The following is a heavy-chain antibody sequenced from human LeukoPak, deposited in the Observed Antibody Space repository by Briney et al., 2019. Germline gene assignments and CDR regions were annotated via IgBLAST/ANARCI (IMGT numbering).Heavy chain of an antibody. Sequence: ASVKVSCKASGYTFTSYAMNWVRQAPGQGLEWMGWINTNTGNPTYAQGFTGRFVFSLDTSVSTAYLQISSLKAEDTAVYYCAIPGPILTGYYYFDYWGQGTLVTVSP. CDR1: GYTFTSYA. J-gene: IGHJ4*02. D-gene: IGHD3-9*01. V-gene: IGHV7-4-1*02. CDR3: AIPGPILTGYYYFDY. CDR2: INTNTGNP.